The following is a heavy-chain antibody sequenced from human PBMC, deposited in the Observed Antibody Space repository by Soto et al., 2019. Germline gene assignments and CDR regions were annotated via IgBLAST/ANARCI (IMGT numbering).Heavy chain of an antibody. J-gene: IGHJ6*02. CDR1: GFTFSNFA. D-gene: IGHD5-18*01. CDR2: IIGSGDTT. V-gene: IGHV3-23*01. CDR3: AKHGGYSFGPGDYYGMDV. Sequence: GGSLRLSCAASGFTFSNFAMNWVRQAPGKGLEWVSGIIGSGDTTYYAGSVKGRFTISRDKSKTTLYLQMNSLRAEDTATYYCAKHGGYSFGPGDYYGMDVWGQGTTVTVAS.